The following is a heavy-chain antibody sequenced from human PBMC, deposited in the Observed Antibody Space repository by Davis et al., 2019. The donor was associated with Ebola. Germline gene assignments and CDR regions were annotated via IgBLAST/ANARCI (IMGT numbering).Heavy chain of an antibody. CDR2: VSHSERER. D-gene: IGHD3-3*01. Sequence: GESLKISCAASGFTFRNYAMHWVRQAPGKGLEWVAVVSHSERERFYADSVMGRFTISRDNSENTLYLQMNSLTADDTSVYYCARAGFDEVLDYWGQGTPVTVSS. CDR1: GFTFRNYA. V-gene: IGHV3-30*04. CDR3: ARAGFDEVLDY. J-gene: IGHJ4*02.